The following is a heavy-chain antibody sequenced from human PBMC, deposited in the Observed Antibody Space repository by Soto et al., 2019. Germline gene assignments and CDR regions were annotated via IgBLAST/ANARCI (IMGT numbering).Heavy chain of an antibody. CDR3: AKDYNNYWSGYYAH. D-gene: IGHD3-3*01. CDR2: ISWDSGIR. Sequence: GGSLRLSCAASGFTFNDHAMHWVRQAPGKGLEWVSSISWDSGIREYADSVKGRFTISRDNAKNSLYLEMNSLRADDTALYYCAKDYNNYWSGYYAHWGQGTQVTVSS. J-gene: IGHJ4*02. CDR1: GFTFNDHA. V-gene: IGHV3-9*01.